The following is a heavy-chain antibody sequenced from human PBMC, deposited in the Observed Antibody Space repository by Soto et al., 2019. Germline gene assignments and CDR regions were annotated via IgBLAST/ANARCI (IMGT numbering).Heavy chain of an antibody. CDR1: GFTFSSYA. CDR2: ISGSGGST. D-gene: IGHD5-12*01. J-gene: IGHJ4*02. V-gene: IGHV3-23*01. Sequence: EVQLLESGGGLVQPGGSLRLSCAASGFTFSSYAMSCVRQAPGKGLEWVSAISGSGGSTYYADSVKGRFTISRDNSKNTLYLQMNSLRAEDTAVYYCANHIVATDPPDYWGQGTLVTVSS. CDR3: ANHIVATDPPDY.